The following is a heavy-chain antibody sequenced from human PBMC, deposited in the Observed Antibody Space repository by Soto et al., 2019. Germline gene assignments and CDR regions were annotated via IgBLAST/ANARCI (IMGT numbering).Heavy chain of an antibody. J-gene: IGHJ4*02. D-gene: IGHD3-16*01. CDR3: AKGGRYFDY. CDR2: INYRPSP. V-gene: IGHV4-59*03. CDR1: GGPISNYY. Sequence: SETLSLTCTVSGGPISNYYWSWIPQPPGKVLDWIGYINYRPSPNHNTSLNSRVTISVDTSKNQPTLKLSSVTAADTALYYCAKGGRYFDYWGPGTLVTVSS.